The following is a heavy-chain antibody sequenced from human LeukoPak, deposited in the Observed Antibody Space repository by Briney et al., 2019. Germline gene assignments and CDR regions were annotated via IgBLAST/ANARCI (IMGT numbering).Heavy chain of an antibody. CDR2: IRSKANSYAT. J-gene: IGHJ4*02. D-gene: IGHD3-3*01. CDR3: TSYDFWKSFDY. V-gene: IGHV3-73*01. CDR1: GLTFSGSA. Sequence: GGSLRLSCAASGLTFSGSAMHWVRQASGKGLEWVGRIRSKANSYATAYAASVKGRFIISRDDSKNMVYLQMNSLKAEDTAVYYCTSYDFWKSFDYWGQGTLVTVSS.